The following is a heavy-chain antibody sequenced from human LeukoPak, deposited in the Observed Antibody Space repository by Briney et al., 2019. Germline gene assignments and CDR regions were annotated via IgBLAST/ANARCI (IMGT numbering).Heavy chain of an antibody. CDR1: GYTFTGYY. CDR3: ARVPVEMATILYFNY. Sequence: ASVKVYCKASGYTFTGYYMHWVRQAPGQGVEWMGWINPNSGGTNYAQKFQGRVTMTRDTSISTAYMELSRLRSDDTAVYYCARVPVEMATILYFNYWGQGTLVTVSS. V-gene: IGHV1-2*02. J-gene: IGHJ4*02. CDR2: INPNSGGT. D-gene: IGHD5-24*01.